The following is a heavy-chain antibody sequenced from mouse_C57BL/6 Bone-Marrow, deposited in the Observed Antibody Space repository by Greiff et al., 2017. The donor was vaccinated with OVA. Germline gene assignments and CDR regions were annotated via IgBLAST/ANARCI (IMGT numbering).Heavy chain of an antibody. CDR2: IDPENGDT. Sequence: VQLQQSGAELVRPGASVKLSCTASGYTINDYYMPWVKQRPEQGLEWIGWIDPENGDTEYASKFQGKAPITADTSSNTAYLQLSSLTSEDTAVYYCTTSYCYGSSDYWGQGTTLTVSS. V-gene: IGHV14-4*01. CDR1: GYTINDYY. D-gene: IGHD1-1*01. J-gene: IGHJ2*01. CDR3: TTSYCYGSSDY.